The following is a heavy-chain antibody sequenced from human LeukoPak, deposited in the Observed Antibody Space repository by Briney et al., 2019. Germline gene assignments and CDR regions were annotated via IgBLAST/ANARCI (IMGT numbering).Heavy chain of an antibody. CDR2: ISGSGDRT. Sequence: GGSLRLSCAASGFTFSSYAMNWVRQAPGKGLEWVSSISGSGDRTYYADSVNGRFTISRDNSKNTLYLQMNSLRAEDTAVYYCARVAGGLHYYFDYWGQGTLVTVSS. V-gene: IGHV3-23*01. D-gene: IGHD3-16*01. CDR1: GFTFSSYA. J-gene: IGHJ4*02. CDR3: ARVAGGLHYYFDY.